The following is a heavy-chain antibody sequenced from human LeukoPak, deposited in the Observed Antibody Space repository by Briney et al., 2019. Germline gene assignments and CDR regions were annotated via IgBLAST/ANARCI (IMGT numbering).Heavy chain of an antibody. V-gene: IGHV1-2*02. D-gene: IGHD6-19*01. CDR2: INPNSGGT. CDR1: GYTFTGYY. Sequence: GASVKVSCKASGYTFTGYYMHWVRQAPGQGLEWMGWINPNSGGTNYAQKFQGRVTMTRDTSISTAYMELSRLRSDDTAVYYCARDPWVAVVYNWFDPWGQGTLVTVSS. CDR3: ARDPWVAVVYNWFDP. J-gene: IGHJ5*02.